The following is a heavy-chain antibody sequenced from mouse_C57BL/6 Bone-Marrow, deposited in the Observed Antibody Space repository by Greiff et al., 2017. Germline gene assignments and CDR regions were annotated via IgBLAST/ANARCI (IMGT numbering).Heavy chain of an antibody. CDR2: IDPEIGDT. V-gene: IGHV14-4*01. CDR1: GFNIKDDY. D-gene: IGHD2-3*01. Sequence: EVQLQQSGAELVRPGASVKLSCTASGFNIKDDYIHWVKQRPEQGLEWIGWIDPEIGDTEYASKFQGKATITSDTSSKTAYLHLRGLTSEDTAVYYCSSFDGNYFDFWGQGTPLTVAS. CDR3: SSFDGNYFDF. J-gene: IGHJ2*01.